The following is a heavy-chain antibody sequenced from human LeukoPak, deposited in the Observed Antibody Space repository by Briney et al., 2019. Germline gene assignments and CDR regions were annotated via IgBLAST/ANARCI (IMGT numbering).Heavy chain of an antibody. D-gene: IGHD3-10*02. V-gene: IGHV1-2*02. Sequence: GASVKVSCKASGYTFTGYYIHWVRQAPGQGLEWMGWINPNSGGTNYAQKFQGRVTMTRDTSISTAYMELSRLRSDDTALYYCARGSGLFGEYDFDFWGQGTLVTVSS. J-gene: IGHJ4*02. CDR3: ARGSGLFGEYDFDF. CDR1: GYTFTGYY. CDR2: INPNSGGT.